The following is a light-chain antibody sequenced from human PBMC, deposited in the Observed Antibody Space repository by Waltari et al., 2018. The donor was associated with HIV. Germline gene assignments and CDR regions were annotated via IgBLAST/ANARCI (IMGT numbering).Light chain of an antibody. CDR2: DVT. CDR1: RRDVGTYDY. V-gene: IGLV2-23*02. CDR3: CSFAGSNFV. J-gene: IGLJ1*01. Sequence: QSALTQPASVSGSPGQAITISCTGSRRDVGTYDYIPWYQQHPGTAPKLIISDVTGRPSVISNLFSGSKSGTTASLTISGLQAEDEAEYFCCSFAGSNFVFGSGTKVTVL.